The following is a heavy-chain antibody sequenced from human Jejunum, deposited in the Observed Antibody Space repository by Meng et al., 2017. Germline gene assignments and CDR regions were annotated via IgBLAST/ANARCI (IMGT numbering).Heavy chain of an antibody. CDR1: GGSVSSGNYY. V-gene: IGHV4-61*01. D-gene: IGHD1-26*01. CDR3: ARVILYSGSYYFDF. Sequence: QVQLQGSGPGLVRPSETLSLTCTVSGGSVSSGNYYWSWIRQPPGQGLKWIGYVYYSGHTDYNPSLKRRVTISIDKSTNQFSLRLSSVTAADTAVYYCARVILYSGSYYFDFWGQGTLVTVSS. J-gene: IGHJ4*02. CDR2: VYYSGHT.